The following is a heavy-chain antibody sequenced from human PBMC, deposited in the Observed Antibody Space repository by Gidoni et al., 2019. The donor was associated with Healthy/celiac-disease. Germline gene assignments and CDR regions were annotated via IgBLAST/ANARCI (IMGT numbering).Heavy chain of an antibody. CDR1: VFTFSLYG. Sequence: QVPLVESGGGVVQPGSSLRLSCAASVFTFSLYGMHLVRQAPGKGLAWVSVISYDGSNKYYAYSVKGRFTISRDNSKNTLYLQMNSLRAEDTAVYYCAKDRYSSGWYGCDYWGQGTLVTVSS. D-gene: IGHD6-19*01. CDR2: ISYDGSNK. CDR3: AKDRYSSGWYGCDY. V-gene: IGHV3-30*18. J-gene: IGHJ4*02.